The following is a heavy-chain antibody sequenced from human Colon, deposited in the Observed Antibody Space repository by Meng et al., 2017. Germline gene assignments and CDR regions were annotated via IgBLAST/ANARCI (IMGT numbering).Heavy chain of an antibody. J-gene: IGHJ4*02. Sequence: VQLHEAGPGLVKPSGTLSLTCAVSGDFIRSSNWWSWVRQPPGRGLEWIGEIYHSGSTNYNPSLKNRLSLTVDKSKNQFSLTLHSVTAADTAVYYCARVIYASGNMAHLDCWGQGTLVTVSS. V-gene: IGHV4-4*02. CDR1: GDFIRSSNW. CDR2: IYHSGST. CDR3: ARVIYASGNMAHLDC. D-gene: IGHD3-10*01.